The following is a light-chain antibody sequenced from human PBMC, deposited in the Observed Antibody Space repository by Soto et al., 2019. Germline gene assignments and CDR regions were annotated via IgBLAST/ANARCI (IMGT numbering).Light chain of an antibody. J-gene: IGLJ1*01. CDR3: QVWDSSSDHYV. CDR1: NIGSKS. V-gene: IGLV3-21*04. CDR2: YDS. Sequence: SYELTQPPSVSVAPGKTARITCGGNNIGSKSVHWYQQKPGQAHVLVIYYDSDRPPGIPERFSGFNSGNTATLAISRVEAGDEAHYYYQVWDSSSDHYVFGTGTKPTV.